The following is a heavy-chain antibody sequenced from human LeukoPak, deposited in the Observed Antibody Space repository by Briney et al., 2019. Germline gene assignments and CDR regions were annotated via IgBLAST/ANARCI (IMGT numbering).Heavy chain of an antibody. Sequence: SETLSLTCTVSGGSISSGGYYWSWIRQHPGKGLEWIGYIYYSGSTNYNPSLKSRVTISVDTSKNQFSLKLSSVTAADTAVYYCGGGIAVAGPQPQFDYWGQGTLVTVSS. CDR3: GGGIAVAGPQPQFDY. V-gene: IGHV4-61*08. J-gene: IGHJ4*02. CDR1: GGSISSGGYY. CDR2: IYYSGST. D-gene: IGHD6-19*01.